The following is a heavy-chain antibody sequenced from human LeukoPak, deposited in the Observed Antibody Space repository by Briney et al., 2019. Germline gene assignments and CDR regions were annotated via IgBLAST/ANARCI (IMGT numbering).Heavy chain of an antibody. CDR2: IYPGDSDT. J-gene: IGHJ3*02. CDR3: ARPAYCDILTGYAYFGAFDI. V-gene: IGHV5-51*01. CDR1: EYGFSSYW. D-gene: IGHD3-9*01. Sequence: GESLKISCKGSEYGFSSYWIGWVRQMPGKGLEWMGIIYPGDSDTRYSPSFQGQVTISADKSISTAYLQWSSLKASDTAMYYCARPAYCDILTGYAYFGAFDIWGQGTMVTVSS.